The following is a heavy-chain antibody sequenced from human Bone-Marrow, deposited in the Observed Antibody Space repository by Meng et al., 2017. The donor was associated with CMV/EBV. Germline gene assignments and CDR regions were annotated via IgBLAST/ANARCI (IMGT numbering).Heavy chain of an antibody. CDR1: GGSISSYY. D-gene: IGHD4/OR15-4a*01. J-gene: IGHJ5*02. V-gene: IGHV4-59*12. CDR3: ARLTISGFDP. CDR2: IYYSGST. Sequence: SETLSLTCTVSGGSISSYYWSWIRQPPGKGLEWIGYIYYSGSTNYNPSLKSRVTISVDTSKNQFSLKLNSVTAADTAVYYCARLTISGFDPWGQGTLVTVSS.